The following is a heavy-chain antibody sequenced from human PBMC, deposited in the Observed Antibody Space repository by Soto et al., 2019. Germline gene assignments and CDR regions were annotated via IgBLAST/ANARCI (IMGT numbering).Heavy chain of an antibody. J-gene: IGHJ4*02. CDR2: IYYSGST. V-gene: IGHV4-59*01. CDR3: AREVRDYDSSGYYYFFDY. CDR1: GGSISSYY. D-gene: IGHD3-22*01. Sequence: SETLSLTCTVSGGSISSYYWSWIRQPPGKGLEWIGYIYYSGSTNYNPSLKSRVTISVDTSKNQFSLKLSSVTAADTAVYYCAREVRDYDSSGYYYFFDYWGQGTLVTVSS.